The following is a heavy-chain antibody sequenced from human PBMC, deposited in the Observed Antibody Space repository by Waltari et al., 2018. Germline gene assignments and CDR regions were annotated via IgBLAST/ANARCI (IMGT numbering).Heavy chain of an antibody. Sequence: VYLVESGGGLAQPGGSLRLSCAASGFSFSEFVMNWVRQAPGKGLESVAVIWHDGTKKYYADSVKGRFTVSRDNSKNTMYLQMNSRRVEDTAIYYCARLPRGSVIIGAFDIWGQGTQVTVSS. D-gene: IGHD3-22*01. J-gene: IGHJ3*02. CDR1: GFSFSEFV. CDR2: IWHDGTKK. V-gene: IGHV3-33*08. CDR3: ARLPRGSVIIGAFDI.